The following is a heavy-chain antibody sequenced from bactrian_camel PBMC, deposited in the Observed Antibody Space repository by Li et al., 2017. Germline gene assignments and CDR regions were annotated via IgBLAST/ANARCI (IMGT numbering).Heavy chain of an antibody. J-gene: IGHJ4*01. CDR3: AAKFSGACALTADYNY. Sequence: HVQLVESGGGSVQVGGSLSLSCAASTRTKCMGWFRQAPGKEREGVALQLVGGTTYYLDSVKGRFSIPLDSDKNTMYLQMGSLKPEDTAMYYCAAKFSGACALTADYNYWGRGTQVTVS. D-gene: IGHD1*01. CDR1: TRTKC. CDR2: QLVGGTT. V-gene: IGHV3S53*01.